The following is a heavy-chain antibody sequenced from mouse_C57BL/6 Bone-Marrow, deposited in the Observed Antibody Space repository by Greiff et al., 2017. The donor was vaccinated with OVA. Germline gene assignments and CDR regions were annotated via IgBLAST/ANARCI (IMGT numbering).Heavy chain of an antibody. V-gene: IGHV5-16*01. J-gene: IGHJ1*03. Sequence: EVKLVESEGGLVQPGSSMKLSCTASGFTFSDYYMAWVRQVPEKGLEWVANINYDGSSTYYLDSLKSRFIISRDNAKNILYLQMSSLKSEDTATYYCARVNRYFDVWGTGTTVTVSS. CDR1: GFTFSDYY. CDR3: ARVNRYFDV. CDR2: INYDGSST.